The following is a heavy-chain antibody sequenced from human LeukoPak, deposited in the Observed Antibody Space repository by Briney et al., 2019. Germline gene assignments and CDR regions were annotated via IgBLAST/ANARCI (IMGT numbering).Heavy chain of an antibody. V-gene: IGHV4-30-4*01. CDR2: IYYSGTT. D-gene: IGHD2-15*01. CDR3: ARKYCSRGSCYSPMGFDP. Sequence: PSETLSLTCAVYGGSFSGYYWSWIRQSPGKGLEWIGYIYYSGTTYYNPSLRSRVTMSVDTSKNQFSLKLSSVTAADTAVYYCARKYCSRGSCYSPMGFDPWGQGTLVSVSS. J-gene: IGHJ5*02. CDR1: GGSFSGYY.